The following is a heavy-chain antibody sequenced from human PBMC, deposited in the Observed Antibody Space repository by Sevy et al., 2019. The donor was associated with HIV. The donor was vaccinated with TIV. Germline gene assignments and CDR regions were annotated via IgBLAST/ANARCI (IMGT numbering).Heavy chain of an antibody. CDR3: AKYAHYYGSGSYSPTYYFDY. CDR1: GFTFSSYA. D-gene: IGHD3-10*01. V-gene: IGHV3-23*01. Sequence: GGSLRLSCAASGFTFSSYAMSWVRQAPGKGLEWVSAISGSGGSTYYADSVKGRFTISRDNSKNTLYLQMNSLRAEDTAVYYCAKYAHYYGSGSYSPTYYFDYSGQGTLVTVSS. CDR2: ISGSGGST. J-gene: IGHJ4*02.